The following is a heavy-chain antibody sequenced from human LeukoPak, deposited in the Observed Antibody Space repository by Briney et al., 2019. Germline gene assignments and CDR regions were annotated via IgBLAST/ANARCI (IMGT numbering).Heavy chain of an antibody. V-gene: IGHV3-7*01. J-gene: IGHJ6*04. CDR2: IKQDGSEK. D-gene: IGHD2-21*01. CDR1: GFIFTDAW. CDR3: ARDSHIPV. Sequence: PGGSLRLSCAASGFIFTDAWMSWVSQAPGKGLEWVANIKQDGSEKYYVDSVKGRFTISRDNAKNSLYLQMNSLRAEDTAVYYCARDSHIPVWGKGTTVTVSS.